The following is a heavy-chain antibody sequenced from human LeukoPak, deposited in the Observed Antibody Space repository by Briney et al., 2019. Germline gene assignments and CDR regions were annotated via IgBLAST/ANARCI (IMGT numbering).Heavy chain of an antibody. J-gene: IGHJ4*02. CDR1: GFTFSSYS. Sequence: GGSLRLSCAASGFTFSSYSMNWVRQAPGKGLEWVSYIRSTGSPIYYADSVKGRFTISRDNARNSLYLQMNSLRDEDTAVYYCVRDPDALDFWGQGTLVTVSS. CDR2: IRSTGSPI. CDR3: VRDPDALDF. V-gene: IGHV3-48*02.